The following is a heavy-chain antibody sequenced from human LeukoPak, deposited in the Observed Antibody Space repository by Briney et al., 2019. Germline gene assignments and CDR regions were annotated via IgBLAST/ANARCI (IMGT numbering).Heavy chain of an antibody. CDR2: MYYSGST. J-gene: IGHJ3*02. D-gene: IGHD1-26*01. CDR1: GYSINSNNW. V-gene: IGHV4-28*01. Sequence: SETLSLTCAVSGYSINSNNWWGWLRQPPGKGLEWIGYMYYSGSTYYSPSLKSRVTMSVDTSKNQFSLKLSSVTAVDTAVYYCARTYSGNYYDAFDIWGQGTMVTVSS. CDR3: ARTYSGNYYDAFDI.